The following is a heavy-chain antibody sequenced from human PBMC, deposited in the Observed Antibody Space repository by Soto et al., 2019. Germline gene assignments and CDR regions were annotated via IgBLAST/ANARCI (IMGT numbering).Heavy chain of an antibody. CDR2: ISYDGSNK. Sequence: SLRLSCAASGFTFSSYGMHWVRQAPGKGLAWVAVISYDGSNKYYADSVKGRFTISRDNSKNTLYLQMNSLRAEDTAVYYCAKDQIVVAPAADYGMDVWGQGTTVTVSS. CDR3: AKDQIVVAPAADYGMDV. D-gene: IGHD2-2*01. J-gene: IGHJ6*02. V-gene: IGHV3-30*18. CDR1: GFTFSSYG.